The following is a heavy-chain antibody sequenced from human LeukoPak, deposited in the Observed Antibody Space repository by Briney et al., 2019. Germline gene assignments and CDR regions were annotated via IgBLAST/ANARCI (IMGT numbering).Heavy chain of an antibody. V-gene: IGHV3-30*02. Sequence: GGSLRLSCAASGFTFSSYGMHWVRQAPGKGLEWVSFIRFDGTNKYYADSVKGRFTISRDNAKNSLYLQMNSLRAGYTAVYYCARSRVRVGDSRAFDLWGQGTMVTVSS. J-gene: IGHJ3*01. CDR3: ARSRVRVGDSRAFDL. CDR2: IRFDGTNK. CDR1: GFTFSSYG. D-gene: IGHD1-26*01.